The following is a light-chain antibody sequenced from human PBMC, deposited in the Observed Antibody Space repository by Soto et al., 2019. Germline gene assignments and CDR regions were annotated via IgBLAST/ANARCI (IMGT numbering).Light chain of an antibody. CDR2: AAT. J-gene: IGKJ5*01. V-gene: IGKV1-27*01. Sequence: DIQMTQSPSSLSASVGDRVTITCRASQDISNYLAWYQQRPGKVPELLIYAATTLQSGVPSRFGGSGSGTDFTLTISSLQPEDVATYYCQKYSSAPRAFGQGTRLEIK. CDR3: QKYSSAPRA. CDR1: QDISNY.